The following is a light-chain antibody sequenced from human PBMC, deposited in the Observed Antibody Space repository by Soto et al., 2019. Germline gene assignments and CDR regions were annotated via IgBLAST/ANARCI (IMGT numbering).Light chain of an antibody. CDR2: DDS. CDR3: QAWDNSVI. Sequence: SYELTQPPSVSVSPGQTASMTCSGDRLGGKYVCWYQQKSGQSPVLVMYDDSKRPSGIPERFSGSNSRNTATLTISGTQAMDEGDYYCQAWDNSVIFGGGTKVTVL. V-gene: IGLV3-1*01. J-gene: IGLJ2*01. CDR1: RLGGKY.